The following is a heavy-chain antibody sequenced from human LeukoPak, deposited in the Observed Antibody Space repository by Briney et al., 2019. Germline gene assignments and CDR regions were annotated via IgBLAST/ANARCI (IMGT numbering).Heavy chain of an antibody. V-gene: IGHV4-34*01. Sequence: SETLSLTCAVYGGSFSGYYWSWIRQPPGKGLEWIGEINHSGSTNYNPSLKSRATISVDTSKNQFSLKLSSVTAADTAVYYCASPAIAAARTFDYWGQGTLVTVSS. CDR2: INHSGST. CDR1: GGSFSGYY. CDR3: ASPAIAAARTFDY. D-gene: IGHD6-13*01. J-gene: IGHJ4*02.